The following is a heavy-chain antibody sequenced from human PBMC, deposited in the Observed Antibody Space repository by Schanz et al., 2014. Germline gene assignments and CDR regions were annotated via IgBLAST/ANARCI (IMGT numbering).Heavy chain of an antibody. CDR2: ISGSGGST. Sequence: EVPLLESGGGLVQPGGSLRISCAASGFTFRNYGMSWVRQAPGQGLEWVSAISGSGGSTYYADSVKGRFTISRDNSKNTLYLQINNLRAEDTAVYYCAYYDVLTGFDYWGQGTQVTVSS. V-gene: IGHV3-23*01. J-gene: IGHJ4*02. CDR3: AYYDVLTGFDY. CDR1: GFTFRNYG. D-gene: IGHD3-9*01.